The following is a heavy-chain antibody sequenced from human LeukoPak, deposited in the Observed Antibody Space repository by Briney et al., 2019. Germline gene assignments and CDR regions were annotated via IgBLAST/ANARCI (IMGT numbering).Heavy chain of an antibody. Sequence: GGSLRLSCAASGFTFSDYYMSWIRQAPGKGLEWVSYISSSSSYTNYADSVKGRFTISRDNAKNSLYLQMNSLRAEDTAVYYCAKVLQYYYYGMDVWGQGTTVTVSS. CDR3: AKVLQYYYYGMDV. CDR2: ISSSSSYT. J-gene: IGHJ6*02. D-gene: IGHD5-24*01. CDR1: GFTFSDYY. V-gene: IGHV3-11*05.